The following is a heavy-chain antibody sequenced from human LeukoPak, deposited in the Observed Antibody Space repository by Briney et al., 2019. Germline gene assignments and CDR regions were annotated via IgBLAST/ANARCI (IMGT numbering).Heavy chain of an antibody. CDR1: GGSISSSSYY. D-gene: IGHD3-9*01. CDR2: IYYSGST. V-gene: IGHV4-39*02. J-gene: IGHJ6*02. CDR3: ARDYYDILTGYSGMDV. Sequence: SETLSLTCTVSGGSISSSSYYWGWIRQPPGKGLEWIGSIYYSGSTYYNPSLKSRVTISVDTSKNQFSLKLSSVTAADTAVYYCARDYYDILTGYSGMDVWGQGTTVTVSS.